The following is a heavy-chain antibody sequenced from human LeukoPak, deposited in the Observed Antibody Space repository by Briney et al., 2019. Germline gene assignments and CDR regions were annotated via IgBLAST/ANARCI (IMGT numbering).Heavy chain of an antibody. V-gene: IGHV4-34*01. D-gene: IGHD3-9*01. CDR3: ARVSSSRYYDILTGYFPHPFYFDY. Sequence: SETLSLTCAVYGGSFSGYYWSWIPQPPGKGLEWIGEVNHSGSTNYNPSLKSRVTISVDTSKNQFSLKLSSVTAADTAVYYCARVSSSRYYDILTGYFPHPFYFDYWGQGTLVTVSS. J-gene: IGHJ4*02. CDR1: GGSFSGYY. CDR2: VNHSGST.